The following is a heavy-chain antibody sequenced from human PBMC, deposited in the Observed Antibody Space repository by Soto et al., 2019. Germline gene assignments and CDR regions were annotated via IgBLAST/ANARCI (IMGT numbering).Heavy chain of an antibody. V-gene: IGHV4-34*01. CDR2: MSHSGGT. Sequence: QVQLQQWGAGLLKPSETLSLTCAVFGGSGNSGNYYWSWIRQPPGKGLEWIGEMSHSGGTHFNPSLKSRVTISVDTAENQFSLKMSSVTAADTSLYYCARVERGTATTVVDAFDIWGPGTMVTVSS. CDR3: ARVERGTATTVVDAFDI. J-gene: IGHJ3*02. D-gene: IGHD1-1*01. CDR1: GGSGNSGNYY.